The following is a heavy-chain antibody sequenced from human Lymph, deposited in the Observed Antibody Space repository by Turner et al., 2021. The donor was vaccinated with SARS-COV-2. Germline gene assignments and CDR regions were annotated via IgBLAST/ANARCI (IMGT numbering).Heavy chain of an antibody. J-gene: IGHJ4*02. CDR2: IYPGDSDN. D-gene: IGHD5-12*01. CDR3: ARLPIARGYSGYDFYYFDY. Sequence: EVQLVQSGAEVKNPGAALKISCKGSGYSFPTYWIGWVRQMPGKGLEWMGIIYPGDSDNRYSPSFQGQVTISADKSISTAYLQRSSLKASDTAMYYCARLPIARGYSGYDFYYFDYWGQGTLVTVSS. V-gene: IGHV5-51*01. CDR1: GYSFPTYW.